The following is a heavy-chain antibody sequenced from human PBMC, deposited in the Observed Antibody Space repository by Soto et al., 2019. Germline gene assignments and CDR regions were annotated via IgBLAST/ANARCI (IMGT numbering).Heavy chain of an antibody. D-gene: IGHD3-10*01. CDR2: IAYDGSNK. CDR1: GFTFSSYG. Sequence: QVHLVESGGDVVLPGRSLRLSCAASGFTFSSYGMHWVRQAPGKGLEWVAAIAYDGSNKYYGDSVEGRFTISRDTSKKTLYLQMNGLRPDDTAVYYCAKVGWHRSGSATFDYWGQGVLVPVSS. V-gene: IGHV3-30*18. CDR3: AKVGWHRSGSATFDY. J-gene: IGHJ4*02.